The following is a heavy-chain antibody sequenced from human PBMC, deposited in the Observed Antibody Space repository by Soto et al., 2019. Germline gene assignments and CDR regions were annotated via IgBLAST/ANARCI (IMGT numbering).Heavy chain of an antibody. D-gene: IGHD2-21*02. CDR2: ISGSGGST. V-gene: IGHV3-23*01. Sequence: EVQLLESGGGLVQPGGSLRLSCAAFGFTFSSYDMSWVRQAPGKGLEWVSVISGSGGSTYYADSVKGRFTISRDNSKSSLYLQMDSMRAEDPAVYYWAKERSLVVTAMDVWGHGTTVTFSS. J-gene: IGHJ6*02. CDR1: GFTFSSYD. CDR3: AKERSLVVTAMDV.